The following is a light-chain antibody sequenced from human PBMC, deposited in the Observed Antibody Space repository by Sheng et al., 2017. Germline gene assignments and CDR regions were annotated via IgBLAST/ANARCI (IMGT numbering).Light chain of an antibody. CDR3: QQSYSPPRT. J-gene: IGKJ3*01. V-gene: IGKV3D-15*01. Sequence: ETVLTQSPATLSVSPGESATLSCRASQSVASNLAWYQQKSGQTPRLLIYGASIRATGIPARFSGSGSGTEFTLTISGLQPEDFATYYCQQSYSPPRTFGPGTKLDVK. CDR1: QSVASN. CDR2: GAS.